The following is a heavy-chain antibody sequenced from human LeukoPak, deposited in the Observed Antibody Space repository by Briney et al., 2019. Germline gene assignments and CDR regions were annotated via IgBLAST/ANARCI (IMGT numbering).Heavy chain of an antibody. D-gene: IGHD6-6*01. CDR1: GGSISSGDYY. J-gene: IGHJ4*02. CDR2: IYYSGTT. CDR3: ARLGLGSSRDY. V-gene: IGHV4-39*01. Sequence: SQTLSLTCPVSGGSISSGDYYWVWLRHPPGKGLEWFGSIYYSGTTYYNPSLKSRVTISLDTSKNQFSLKLSAVTAADTAVYYCARLGLGSSRDYWGQGTLVTVSS.